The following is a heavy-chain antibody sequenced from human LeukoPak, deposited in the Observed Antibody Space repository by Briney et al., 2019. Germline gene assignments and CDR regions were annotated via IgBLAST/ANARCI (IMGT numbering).Heavy chain of an antibody. CDR2: ISGDGTTT. J-gene: IGHJ4*02. D-gene: IGHD1-20*01. V-gene: IGHV3-74*01. CDR1: GFTFSTYW. CDR3: AIVLYNWNDCLDY. Sequence: GGSLRLSCAASGFTFSTYWMHWVRQAPGKGLVWVSRISGDGTTTSYADSVKGRFTISRDNAKSTLYLQMNSLRAEDAAVYYCAIVLYNWNDCLDYWGQGTLVTVSS.